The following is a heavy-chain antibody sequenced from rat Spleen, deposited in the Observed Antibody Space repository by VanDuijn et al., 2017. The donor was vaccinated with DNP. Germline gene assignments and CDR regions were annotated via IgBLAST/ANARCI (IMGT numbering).Heavy chain of an antibody. CDR3: ATSGYGYDGYPFAY. CDR2: IIYDGTTT. D-gene: IGHD1-12*03. CDR1: GFTFSNYD. V-gene: IGHV5-29*01. Sequence: EVQVVESGGGLVQPGRSLKLSCAASGFTFSNYDMAWVRQAPTKGLEWVGIIIYDGTTTYYRDSVKGRFTISRDNAKNTLFLQMDSLRSEDTATYYCATSGYGYDGYPFAYWGHGTLVTVSS. J-gene: IGHJ3*01.